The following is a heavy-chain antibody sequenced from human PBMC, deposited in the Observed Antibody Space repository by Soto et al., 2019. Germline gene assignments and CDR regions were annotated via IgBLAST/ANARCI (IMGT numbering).Heavy chain of an antibody. Sequence: SVKVSCKASGGTFSSYAISWVRQAPGQGLEWMGGIIPIFGTANYAQKFQGRVTITADESTSTAYMELSSLRSEDTAVYYCARVSIAGGPIEDVHYYGMDGPGQGTTVTVSS. D-gene: IGHD6-6*01. CDR1: GGTFSSYA. V-gene: IGHV1-69*13. CDR3: ARVSIAGGPIEDVHYYGMDG. CDR2: IIPIFGTA. J-gene: IGHJ6*02.